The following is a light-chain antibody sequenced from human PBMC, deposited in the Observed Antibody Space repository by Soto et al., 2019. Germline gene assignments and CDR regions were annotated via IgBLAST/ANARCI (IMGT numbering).Light chain of an antibody. V-gene: IGKV1-5*03. CDR2: QAS. Sequence: DIQMTQSPSTLSASVGDRVTITCRASQSISNWLAWYQQKPGKAPKLLIYQASTLESGVPSRFSGSGSGTXXXXTXXXXQPDDFAAYYCQQYNRPYTFGQGTRLEIK. CDR1: QSISNW. CDR3: QQYNRPYT. J-gene: IGKJ2*01.